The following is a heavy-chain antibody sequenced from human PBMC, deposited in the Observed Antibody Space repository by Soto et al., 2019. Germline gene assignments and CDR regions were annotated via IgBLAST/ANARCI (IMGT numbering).Heavy chain of an antibody. J-gene: IGHJ4*02. D-gene: IGHD6-19*01. CDR2: ISYDGSNK. CDR3: AKEGLGYSSGWNNFDY. V-gene: IGHV3-30*18. CDR1: GFTFSSYG. Sequence: QVQLVESGGGVVQPGRSLRLSCAASGFTFSSYGMHWVRQAPGKGLEWVAVISYDGSNKYYADSVKGRFTISRDNSKNTLYLQMNRLRAEDTAVYYCAKEGLGYSSGWNNFDYWGQGTLVTVSS.